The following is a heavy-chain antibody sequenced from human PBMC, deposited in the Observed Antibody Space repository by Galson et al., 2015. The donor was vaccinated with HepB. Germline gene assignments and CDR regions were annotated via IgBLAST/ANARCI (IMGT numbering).Heavy chain of an antibody. D-gene: IGHD4-17*01. CDR2: IYYSGST. Sequence: SETLSLTCTVSGGSISSSSYYWGWIRQPPGKGLEWIGSIYYSGSTYYNPSLKSRVTISVDTSKNQFSLKLSSVTAADTAVYYCARQDYGDYPDAFDIWGQGTMVTVSS. J-gene: IGHJ3*02. CDR1: GGSISSSSYY. CDR3: ARQDYGDYPDAFDI. V-gene: IGHV4-39*01.